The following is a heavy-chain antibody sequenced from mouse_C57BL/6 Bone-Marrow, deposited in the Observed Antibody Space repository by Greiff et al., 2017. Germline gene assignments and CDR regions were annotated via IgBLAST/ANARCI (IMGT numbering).Heavy chain of an antibody. D-gene: IGHD2-3*01. J-gene: IGHJ2*01. CDR3: ARGWLLRNFDY. Sequence: VQLQQPGAELVKPGASVKLSCKASGYTFTSYWMHWVKQRPGQGLEWIGMIHPNSGSTNYNETFKSKATMTVDKSSSTAYMQLSSLTSEDSAVYYCARGWLLRNFDYWGQGTTLTVSS. CDR1: GYTFTSYW. V-gene: IGHV1-64*01. CDR2: IHPNSGST.